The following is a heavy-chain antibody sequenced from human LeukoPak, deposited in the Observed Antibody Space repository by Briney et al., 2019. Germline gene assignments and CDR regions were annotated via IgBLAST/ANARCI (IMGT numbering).Heavy chain of an antibody. Sequence: PSETLSLTCAVYGGSFSGYYWSWIRQPAGKGLEWIGRIYTSGSTNYNPSLKSRVTISVDKSKNQFSLKLSSVTAADTAVYYCARAAGTRRPPGGYDSGWFDPWGQGTLVTVSS. D-gene: IGHD5-12*01. V-gene: IGHV4-59*10. CDR1: GGSFSGYY. CDR3: ARAAGTRRPPGGYDSGWFDP. CDR2: IYTSGST. J-gene: IGHJ5*02.